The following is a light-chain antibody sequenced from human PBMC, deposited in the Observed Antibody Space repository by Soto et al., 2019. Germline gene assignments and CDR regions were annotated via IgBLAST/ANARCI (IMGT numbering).Light chain of an antibody. CDR3: CSYAGSSTFVV. V-gene: IGLV2-23*03. CDR1: SSDVGSYNL. CDR2: EGS. J-gene: IGLJ2*01. Sequence: QSALTQPASVSGSPGQSITISCTGTSSDVGSYNLVSWYQQPPGTAPKLMTYEGSKRPSGVSNRFSGSKSGTTASLTISGLQAEDEADYYCCSYAGSSTFVVFGGGTKLTVL.